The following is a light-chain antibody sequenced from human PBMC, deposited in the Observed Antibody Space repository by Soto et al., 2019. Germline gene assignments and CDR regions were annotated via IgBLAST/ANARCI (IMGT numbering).Light chain of an antibody. J-gene: IGKJ3*01. CDR2: GAS. CDR1: RHVYINA. CDR3: QQYGASPLT. Sequence: VVLTQSPATLSLSPGERATLSCRASRHVYINALGWYQQKPGRTPTLLIYGASTRATDVPGRFSATGSGTDFSLTISRVEHEDSAVYYCQQYGASPLTFGRGTKLEI. V-gene: IGKV3-20*01.